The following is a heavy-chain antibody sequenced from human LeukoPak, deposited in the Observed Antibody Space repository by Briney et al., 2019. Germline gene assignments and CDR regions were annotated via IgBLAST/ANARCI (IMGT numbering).Heavy chain of an antibody. J-gene: IGHJ6*03. CDR1: GYTFTGYY. Sequence: ASVKVSCKASGYTFTGYYMHWVRQAPGQGLEWMGWINPNSGGTNYAQKFQGRVTMTRDTSISIAYMELSRLRSDDTAVYYCARRGEAAAGYYYYMDVWGKGTTVTVSS. CDR3: ARRGEAAAGYYYYMDV. D-gene: IGHD6-13*01. CDR2: INPNSGGT. V-gene: IGHV1-2*02.